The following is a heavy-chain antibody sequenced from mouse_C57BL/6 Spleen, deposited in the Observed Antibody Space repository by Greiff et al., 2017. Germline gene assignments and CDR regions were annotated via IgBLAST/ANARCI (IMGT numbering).Heavy chain of an antibody. D-gene: IGHD1-1*01. J-gene: IGHJ2*01. CDR1: GYTFTDYE. CDR3: TRVKVNYYGSSSFDY. CDR2: IDPETGGT. V-gene: IGHV1-15*01. Sequence: VKLQESGAELVRPGASVTLSCKASGYTFTDYEMHWVKQTPVHGLEWIGAIDPETGGTAYNQKFKGKAILTADKSSSTAYMELRSLTSEDSAVYYCTRVKVNYYGSSSFDYWGQGTTLTVSS.